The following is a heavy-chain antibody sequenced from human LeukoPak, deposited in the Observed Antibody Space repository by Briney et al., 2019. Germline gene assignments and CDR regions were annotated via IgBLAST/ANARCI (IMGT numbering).Heavy chain of an antibody. Sequence: ASVKVSCKASGYTFTDYYIHWVRQAPGQGLECMGWINPNSGGTNYAQKLQGRVTMTRDTSNSTAYMELSRLRSDDTAVYFRARPRLRYSSNWYACDFWGQGTLVTVST. CDR3: ARPRLRYSSNWYACDF. CDR1: GYTFTDYY. J-gene: IGHJ4*02. CDR2: INPNSGGT. D-gene: IGHD6-13*01. V-gene: IGHV1-2*02.